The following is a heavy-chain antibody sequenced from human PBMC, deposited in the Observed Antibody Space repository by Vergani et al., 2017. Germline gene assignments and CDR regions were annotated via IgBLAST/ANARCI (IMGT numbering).Heavy chain of an antibody. CDR3: AHGQYDFWSGYLRHDFDY. J-gene: IGHJ4*02. D-gene: IGHD3-3*01. CDR2: IYWNDDK. Sequence: QITLKESGPTLVKPTQTLTLTCTFSGFSLSTSGVGVGWIRQPPGKALEWLALIYWNDDKRYSPSLKSRLTITKDPSKNQVVLTMTNMDPVDTATYYCAHGQYDFWSGYLRHDFDYWGQGTLVTVSS. CDR1: GFSLSTSGVG. V-gene: IGHV2-5*01.